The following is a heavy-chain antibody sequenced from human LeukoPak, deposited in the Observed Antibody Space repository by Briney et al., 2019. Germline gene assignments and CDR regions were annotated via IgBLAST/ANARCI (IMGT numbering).Heavy chain of an antibody. D-gene: IGHD3-3*01. CDR3: ARDGLEWLSGDYYYMDV. CDR2: ISYDGSNK. Sequence: GGSLRLSCAASGFTFSSYAMHWVRQAPGKRLEWVAVISYDGSNKYYADSVKGRFTISRDNSKNTLYLQMNSLRAEDTAVYYCARDGLEWLSGDYYYMDVWGKGTTVTVSS. V-gene: IGHV3-30-3*01. J-gene: IGHJ6*03. CDR1: GFTFSSYA.